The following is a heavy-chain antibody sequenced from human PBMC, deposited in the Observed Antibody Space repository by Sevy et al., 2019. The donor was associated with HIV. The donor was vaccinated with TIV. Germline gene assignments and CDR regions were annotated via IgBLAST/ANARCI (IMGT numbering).Heavy chain of an antibody. Sequence: SETLSPTCTVSGGSVSSSDYYWSWIRQPPGKGLQWVGYIYYSGGTYYNPFLNSRVSMSVDTSKNQFSLKLSSVTAADTAVYYCASKRGYSSGPFDYWGQGTLVTVSS. D-gene: IGHD5-18*01. V-gene: IGHV4-30-4*01. J-gene: IGHJ4*02. CDR1: GGSVSSSDYY. CDR2: IYYSGGT. CDR3: ASKRGYSSGPFDY.